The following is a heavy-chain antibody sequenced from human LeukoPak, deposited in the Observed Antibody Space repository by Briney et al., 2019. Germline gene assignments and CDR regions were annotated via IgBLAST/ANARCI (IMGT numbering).Heavy chain of an antibody. J-gene: IGHJ4*02. D-gene: IGHD2-2*03. CDR2: IRNDGTTT. CDR1: GFTFSDNW. CDR3: VRFFVDIPESTGGN. Sequence: GSLRLSCAASGFTFSDNWMHWVRQAPGKGLVWVSRIRNDGTTTNYADFVKGRFTISRDNAKSTLFLQMNGLRAEDTAVYYCVRFFVDIPESTGGNWAQGTRVTVSP. V-gene: IGHV3-74*01.